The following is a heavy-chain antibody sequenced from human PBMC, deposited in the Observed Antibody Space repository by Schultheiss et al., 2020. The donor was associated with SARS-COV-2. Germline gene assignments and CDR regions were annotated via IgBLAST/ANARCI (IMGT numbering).Heavy chain of an antibody. V-gene: IGHV3-21*01. D-gene: IGHD1-1*01. J-gene: IGHJ5*02. Sequence: GESLKISCAASGFTFSSYSMNWVRQAPGKGLEWVSSISSSSSYIYYADSVKGRFTISRDNSKNTLYLQMNSLRAEDTAVYYCARWKENWFDPWGQGTLVTVSS. CDR3: ARWKENWFDP. CDR2: ISSSSSYI. CDR1: GFTFSSYS.